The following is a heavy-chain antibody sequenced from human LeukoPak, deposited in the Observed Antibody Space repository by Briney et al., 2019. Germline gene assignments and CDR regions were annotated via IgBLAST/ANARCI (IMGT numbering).Heavy chain of an antibody. CDR1: GFTFSSYS. Sequence: GGSLRLSCAASGFTFSSYSMHWVRQAPGKGLEWVSSISSSSSYIYYADSVKGRFTISRDNAKNSLYLQMNSLRAEDTAVYYCARTPWAAAGLYYYVMDVWGQGTTVTVSS. J-gene: IGHJ6*02. V-gene: IGHV3-21*01. D-gene: IGHD6-13*01. CDR2: ISSSSSYI. CDR3: ARTPWAAAGLYYYVMDV.